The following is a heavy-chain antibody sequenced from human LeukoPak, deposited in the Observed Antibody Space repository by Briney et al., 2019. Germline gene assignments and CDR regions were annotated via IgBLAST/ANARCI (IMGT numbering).Heavy chain of an antibody. J-gene: IGHJ4*02. CDR1: GASISSAVYS. CDR2: LYDSGST. Sequence: KPSETLSLTCAVSGASISSAVYSWSWIRQPPGKGLEWIGYLYDSGSTYYHPSLKSRVSIAVDTSKNEFSLKLSSVTAADTALYYCVRAEINDYSRYWGQGIPVIVSS. CDR3: VRAEINDYSRY. V-gene: IGHV4-30-4*07. D-gene: IGHD4-11*01.